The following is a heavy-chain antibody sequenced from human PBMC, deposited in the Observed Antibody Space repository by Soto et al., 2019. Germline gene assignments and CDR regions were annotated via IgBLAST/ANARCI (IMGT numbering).Heavy chain of an antibody. V-gene: IGHV4-34*01. CDR3: ARGRFYDFWSGYYTVVSYFDY. CDR1: GGSFSGYY. CDR2: INHSGST. J-gene: IGHJ4*02. Sequence: QVQLQQWGAGLLKPSETLSLTCAVYGGSFSGYYWSWIRQPPGKGLEWIGEINHSGSTNYNPSLKSRVTTSVDTSKNQFSRKLSSVTAADTAVYYCARGRFYDFWSGYYTVVSYFDYWGQGTLVTVSS. D-gene: IGHD3-3*01.